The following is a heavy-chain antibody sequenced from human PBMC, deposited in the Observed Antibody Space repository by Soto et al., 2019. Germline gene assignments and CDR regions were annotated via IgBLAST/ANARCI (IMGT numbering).Heavy chain of an antibody. CDR3: ARDPSGSHSTYYFDY. CDR1: GLTFSSFG. V-gene: IGHV3-48*02. D-gene: IGHD1-26*01. J-gene: IGHJ4*02. Sequence: GGSLRLSCAASGLTFSSFGMNWVRQTPGKRLEWVSYISSSGDTRYYADSVKGRFTISRDNAKNSLYLQMNSLRDEDTAVYYCARDPSGSHSTYYFDYWGEGTLVTVSS. CDR2: ISSSGDTR.